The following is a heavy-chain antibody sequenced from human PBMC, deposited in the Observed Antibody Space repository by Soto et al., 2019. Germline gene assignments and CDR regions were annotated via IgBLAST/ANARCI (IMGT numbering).Heavy chain of an antibody. J-gene: IGHJ2*01. CDR1: GFTFRSYA. Sequence: GGSLRLSCVASGFTFRSYAMSWVRQAPGKGLEWVSSITDTGGSTHYADSVKGRFIISRDYLKSTVFLEMNSLRPEDTATYYCAKARNPVTTYIDLWGRGTLVTVSS. CDR2: ITDTGGST. CDR3: AKARNPVTTYIDL. V-gene: IGHV3-23*01. D-gene: IGHD4-17*01.